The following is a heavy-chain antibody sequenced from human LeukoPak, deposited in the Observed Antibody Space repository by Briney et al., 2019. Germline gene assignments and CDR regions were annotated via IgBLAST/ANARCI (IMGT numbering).Heavy chain of an antibody. CDR1: RFTVSNNY. CDR3: ARGQFYYGSGTFYPMDS. J-gene: IGHJ4*02. D-gene: IGHD3-10*01. Sequence: GGPLRLSCAASRFTVSNNYIAWVRQAPGKGLEWVSVIYSGGSTYYADSVKGRFSLSRDNSKNTLYLQMNSLTDEDTAVYHCARGQFYYGSGTFYPMDSWGQGTLVTVSS. V-gene: IGHV3-66*01. CDR2: IYSGGST.